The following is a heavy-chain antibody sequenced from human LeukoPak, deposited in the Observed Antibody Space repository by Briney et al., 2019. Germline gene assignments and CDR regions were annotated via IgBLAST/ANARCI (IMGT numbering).Heavy chain of an antibody. CDR1: GYTFTSYY. CDR3: ARDFVGGLTGMDV. D-gene: IGHD3-10*01. CDR2: ITAGNGNT. V-gene: IGHV1-3*01. Sequence: GASVNVSCKASGYTFTSYYMHWVRQAPGQRLEWMGWITAGNGNTEYSQKFQGRVTINRDTSASTAYMELSSLRSEDTAVYYCARDFVGGLTGMDVWGQGTTVTVSS. J-gene: IGHJ6*02.